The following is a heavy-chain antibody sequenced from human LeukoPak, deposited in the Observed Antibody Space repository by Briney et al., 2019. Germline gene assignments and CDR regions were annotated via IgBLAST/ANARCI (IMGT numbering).Heavy chain of an antibody. D-gene: IGHD4-11*01. V-gene: IGHV1-2*02. CDR3: ARVGHSNYEGIDY. CDR2: INPNSGGT. J-gene: IGHJ4*02. CDR1: GYTFTGYY. Sequence: ASVKVSCKASGYTFTGYYMHWVRQAPGQGLEWMGWINPNSGGTNYAQKFQGRVTMTRDTSISTAYMELSRLRSDDTAVHYCARVGHSNYEGIDYWGQGTLVTVSS.